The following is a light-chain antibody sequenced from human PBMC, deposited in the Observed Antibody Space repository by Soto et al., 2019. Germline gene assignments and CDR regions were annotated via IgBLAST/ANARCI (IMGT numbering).Light chain of an antibody. J-gene: IGKJ4*01. V-gene: IGKV1-27*01. Sequence: DIQMTQSPSSLSASVGDRVTITCRAGQDINIYLAWYQQKPGKVPKLLISAASTLQSGVPSRFSGSGTGTDFTLTISSLQAEDVATYCCQRYDGAPLTFGGGTKVEMK. CDR3: QRYDGAPLT. CDR1: QDINIY. CDR2: AAS.